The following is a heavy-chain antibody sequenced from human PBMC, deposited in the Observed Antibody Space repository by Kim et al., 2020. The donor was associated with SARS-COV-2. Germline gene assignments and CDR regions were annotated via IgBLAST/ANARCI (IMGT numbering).Heavy chain of an antibody. D-gene: IGHD5-18*01. CDR3: AKEIQLWAPGPQRRYNWFDP. J-gene: IGHJ5*02. CDR1: GGSISSYY. V-gene: IGHV4-59*01. Sequence: SETLSLTCTVSGGSISSYYWSWIRQPPGKGLEWIGYIYYSGSTNYNPSLKSRVTISVDTSKNQFSLKLSSVTAADTAVYYCAKEIQLWAPGPQRRYNWFDPWGQGTLVTVSS. CDR2: IYYSGST.